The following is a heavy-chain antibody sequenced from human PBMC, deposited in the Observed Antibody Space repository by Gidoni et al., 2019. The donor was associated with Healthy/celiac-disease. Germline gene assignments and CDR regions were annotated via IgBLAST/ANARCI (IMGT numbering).Heavy chain of an antibody. CDR1: GFTFSSYA. D-gene: IGHD5-12*01. Sequence: QVQLVESGGGVVQPGRSLRLSCAASGFTFSSYAMHWVRQAPGKGLEWVAVISYDGSNKYYADSVKGRFTISRDNSKNTLYLQMNSLRAEDTAVYYCARDRGVDIVATFDYWGQGTLVTVSS. CDR2: ISYDGSNK. CDR3: ARDRGVDIVATFDY. V-gene: IGHV3-30-3*01. J-gene: IGHJ4*02.